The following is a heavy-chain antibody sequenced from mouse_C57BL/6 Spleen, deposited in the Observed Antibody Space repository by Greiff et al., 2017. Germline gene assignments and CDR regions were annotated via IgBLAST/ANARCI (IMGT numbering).Heavy chain of an antibody. CDR2: INPSSGYT. D-gene: IGHD3-2*02. V-gene: IGHV1-7*01. J-gene: IGHJ2*01. CDR3: ASDSSGYSCDY. CDR1: GYTFTSYW. Sequence: QVQLQQSGAELAKPGASVKLSCKASGYTFTSYWMHWVKQRPGQGLEWIGYINPSSGYTKYNQKFKDKATLTADKSSSTAYMQLSSLTYEDSAVYNCASDSSGYSCDYWGQGTTLTVSS.